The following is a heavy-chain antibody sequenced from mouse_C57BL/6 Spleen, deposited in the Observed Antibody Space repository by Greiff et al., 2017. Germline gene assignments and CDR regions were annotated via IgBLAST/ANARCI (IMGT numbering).Heavy chain of an antibody. CDR3: SRQGGSCYGL. CDR1: GYAFSSSW. D-gene: IGHD1-1*01. V-gene: IGHV1-82*01. J-gene: IGHJ2*01. Sequence: VQLQQSGPELVKPGASVTISCKASGYAFSSSWMNWVKQRSGKGLEWIGRIYPGDGDTNYNGKFKGKATLTADKSSSTAYMELRSLTAEDSAVYFRSRQGGSCYGLRGQGTPLTVSS. CDR2: IYPGDGDT.